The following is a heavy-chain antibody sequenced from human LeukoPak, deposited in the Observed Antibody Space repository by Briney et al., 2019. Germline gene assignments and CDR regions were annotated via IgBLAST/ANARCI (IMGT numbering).Heavy chain of an antibody. V-gene: IGHV4-30-2*01. CDR3: AREAYDSSGYYYRGYYFDY. J-gene: IGHJ4*02. D-gene: IGHD3-22*01. Sequence: SETLSLTCAVSGGSISSGGYSWSWIRQPPGKGLEWIGYIYHSGSTYYNPSLKSRVTISVDRSKNQFSLKLSSVTAADTAVYYCAREAYDSSGYYYRGYYFDYWGQGTLVTVSS. CDR1: GGSISSGGYS. CDR2: IYHSGST.